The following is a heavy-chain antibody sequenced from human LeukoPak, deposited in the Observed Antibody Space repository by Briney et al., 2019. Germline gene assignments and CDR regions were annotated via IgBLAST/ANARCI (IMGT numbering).Heavy chain of an antibody. CDR2: IYYSGST. J-gene: IGHJ4*02. V-gene: IGHV4-59*12. CDR3: ARDTGWGSADS. Sequence: SETLSLTCTVSGGSISGYYWSWIRQPPGKGLEWIGYIYYSGSTNYNPSLKSRVTISVDTSKNQFSLKLSSVTAADTAVYYCARDTGWGSADSWGQGTLVTVSS. CDR1: GGSISGYY. D-gene: IGHD3-16*01.